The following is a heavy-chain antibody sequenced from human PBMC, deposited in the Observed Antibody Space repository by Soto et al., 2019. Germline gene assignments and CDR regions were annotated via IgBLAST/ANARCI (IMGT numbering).Heavy chain of an antibody. J-gene: IGHJ4*02. D-gene: IGHD1-1*01. Sequence: SGPTLVNPTQTLTLTCTFSGFSLSTSGVGVGWIRQPPGKALEWLALIYWDDDKRYSPSLKSRLTITKDTSKNQVVLTMTNMDPVDTATYYCAHLPWKELWPRAPVVKWGQGTPVTVSS. CDR1: GFSLSTSGVG. V-gene: IGHV2-5*02. CDR3: AHLPWKELWPRAPVVK. CDR2: IYWDDDK.